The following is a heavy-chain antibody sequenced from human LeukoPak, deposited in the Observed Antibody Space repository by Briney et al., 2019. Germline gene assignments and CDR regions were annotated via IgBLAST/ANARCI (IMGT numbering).Heavy chain of an antibody. D-gene: IGHD5-12*01. CDR3: AKEIYSGYDFKGQYYFDY. Sequence: GGSLRLSCAASGFTFSSYAMSWVRQAPGKGLEWVSAISGSGGSTYYADSVKGRFTISRDNSKNTPYLQMNSPRAEDTAVYYCAKEIYSGYDFKGQYYFDYWGQGTLVTVSS. V-gene: IGHV3-23*01. CDR1: GFTFSSYA. J-gene: IGHJ4*02. CDR2: ISGSGGST.